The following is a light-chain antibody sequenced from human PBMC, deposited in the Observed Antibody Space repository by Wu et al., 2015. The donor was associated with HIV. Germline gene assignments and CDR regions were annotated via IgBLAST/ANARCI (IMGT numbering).Light chain of an antibody. CDR2: GAS. V-gene: IGKV3-20*01. Sequence: DILLTQSPGTLSLSPGERATLSCRASQSVSSSYLAWYQQKPGQAPRLLIYGASSRATGIPDRFSGSGSGTDFTLTISRLEPEDFAVYYCQQYGSSPRELTFGGGTKVEIK. J-gene: IGKJ4*01. CDR1: QSVSSSY. CDR3: QQYGSSPRELT.